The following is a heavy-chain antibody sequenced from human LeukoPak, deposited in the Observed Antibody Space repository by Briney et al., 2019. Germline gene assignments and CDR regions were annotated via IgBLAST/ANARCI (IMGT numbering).Heavy chain of an antibody. CDR2: ISYDGSNK. J-gene: IGHJ3*02. CDR1: GFTFSSYA. CDR3: ARERSSSWYGAFDI. V-gene: IGHV3-30-3*01. D-gene: IGHD6-13*01. Sequence: GGSLRLSCAASGFTFSSYAMHWVRQAPGKGLEWVAVISYDGSNKYYADSAKGRFTISRDNSKNTLYLQMNSLRAEDTAVYYCARERSSSWYGAFDIWGQGTMVTVSS.